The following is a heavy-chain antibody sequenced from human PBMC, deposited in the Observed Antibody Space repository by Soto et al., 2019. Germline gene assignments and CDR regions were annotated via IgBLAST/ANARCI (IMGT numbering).Heavy chain of an antibody. D-gene: IGHD6-13*01. V-gene: IGHV1-18*01. CDR2: ISAYNGNT. CDR3: ARTYSSRWYWWFDP. CDR1: GYTFTSYG. Sequence: QVQLVQSGAEVKKPGASVKVSCKASGYTFTSYGISWVRQAPGQGLEWMGWISAYNGNTNYAQKPQGRVTXXTXTXTSTAYMELRSLRSDDTAVYYCARTYSSRWYWWFDPWGQGTLVTVSS. J-gene: IGHJ5*02.